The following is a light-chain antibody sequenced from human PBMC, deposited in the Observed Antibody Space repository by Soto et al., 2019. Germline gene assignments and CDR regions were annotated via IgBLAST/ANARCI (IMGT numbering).Light chain of an antibody. CDR3: CSYAGSYTFDV. Sequence: QSVLTQPRSVSGSPGQSVTISCTGTNSDFGGYNYVSWYQQHPGKAPKLIIYDVSKRPSGVPDRFSGSKSGNTASLTISGLQAYDEADYYCCSYAGSYTFDVFGTGTKVTVL. V-gene: IGLV2-11*01. J-gene: IGLJ1*01. CDR2: DVS. CDR1: NSDFGGYNY.